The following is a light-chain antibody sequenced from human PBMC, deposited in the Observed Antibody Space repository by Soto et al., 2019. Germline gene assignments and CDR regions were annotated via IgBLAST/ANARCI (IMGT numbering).Light chain of an antibody. J-gene: IGKJ5*01. CDR1: RNINTY. CDR3: QQSFSTLT. V-gene: IGKV1-39*01. CDR2: ATS. Sequence: DIQMTQSPSSLPAAVGDRVTITCRASRNINTYLNWYQQKPGKAPRLLIYATSRLQSGVPSRFSGSGSGTDFTLTISSLRTEDFATYYCQQSFSTLTFGQGTRLEIK.